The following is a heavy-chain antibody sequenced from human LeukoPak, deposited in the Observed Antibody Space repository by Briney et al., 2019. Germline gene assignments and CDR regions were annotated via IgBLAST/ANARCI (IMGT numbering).Heavy chain of an antibody. Sequence: GESLKISCKGSGYNFNSDWIGWVRQMPGKGLEWMGIVYPGDSDTTYSPSFQGQVTISADKSISTAYLQWSSLKASDTAMYYCARHPVGALHLDYWGQGTLVTVSS. V-gene: IGHV5-51*01. CDR2: VYPGDSDT. CDR1: GYNFNSDW. D-gene: IGHD1-26*01. J-gene: IGHJ4*02. CDR3: ARHPVGALHLDY.